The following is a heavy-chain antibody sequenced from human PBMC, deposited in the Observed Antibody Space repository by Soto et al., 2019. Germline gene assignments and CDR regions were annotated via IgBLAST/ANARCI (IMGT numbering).Heavy chain of an antibody. Sequence: GGSLRLSCAASGFTFSSYGMHWVRQAPGKGLEWVAVIWYDGSNKYYADSVKGRFTISRDNSKNTLYLQMNSLRAEDTAVYYCARLVYCSSTSCHRYYCYGMDVWGQGTTVTVSS. CDR2: IWYDGSNK. CDR3: ARLVYCSSTSCHRYYCYGMDV. CDR1: GFTFSSYG. J-gene: IGHJ6*02. D-gene: IGHD2-2*01. V-gene: IGHV3-33*01.